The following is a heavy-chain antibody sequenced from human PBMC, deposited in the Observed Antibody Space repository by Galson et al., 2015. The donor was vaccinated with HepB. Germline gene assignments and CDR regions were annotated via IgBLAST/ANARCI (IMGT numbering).Heavy chain of an antibody. CDR1: GFTFSSYA. J-gene: IGHJ5*02. CDR3: ARGSSIVVVRVGGWFDP. CDR2: ISYDGSNK. Sequence: SLRLSCAASGFTFSSYAMHWVRQAPGKGLEWVAVISYDGSNKYYADSVKGRFTISRDNSKNTLYLQMNNLRAEDTAVYYCARGSSIVVVRVGGWFDPWGQGTLVTVSS. V-gene: IGHV3-30-3*01. D-gene: IGHD3-22*01.